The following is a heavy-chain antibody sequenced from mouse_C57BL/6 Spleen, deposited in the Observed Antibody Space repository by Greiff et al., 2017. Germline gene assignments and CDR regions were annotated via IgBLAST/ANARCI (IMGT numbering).Heavy chain of an antibody. CDR2: ISYDGSN. CDR3: ARGGDERFAY. V-gene: IGHV3-6*01. Sequence: VQLQQSGPGLVKPSQSLSLTCSVTGYSITSGYYWNWIRQFPGNKLEWMGYISYDGSNNYNPSLKNRISITRDTSKNQFFLKLNSVTTEDTATYYCARGGDERFAYWGQGTLVTVSA. J-gene: IGHJ3*01. CDR1: GYSITSGYY.